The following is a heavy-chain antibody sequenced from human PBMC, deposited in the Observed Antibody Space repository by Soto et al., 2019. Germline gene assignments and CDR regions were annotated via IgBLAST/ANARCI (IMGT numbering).Heavy chain of an antibody. CDR1: GFTVSSYR. CDR2: ISSRSSYI. J-gene: IGHJ6*02. Sequence: PGGALRLSSAASGFTVSSYRMNSVRQAPGKGPDWVSSISSRSSYIYYADSVKGRFTISRDNAKNSLYLQMTSLRAEDTAVYYCASIGYSTNVHVWWYYAMDAWGHCTPVTVAS. CDR3: ASIGYSTNVHVWWYYAMDA. D-gene: IGHD6-13*01. V-gene: IGHV3-21*01.